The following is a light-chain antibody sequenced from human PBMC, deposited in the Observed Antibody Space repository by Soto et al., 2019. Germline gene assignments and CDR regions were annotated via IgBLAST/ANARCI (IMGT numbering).Light chain of an antibody. CDR3: PSYAGSLGV. V-gene: IGLV2-8*01. J-gene: IGLJ1*01. CDR2: EVN. CDR1: SSDVGRYNF. Sequence: QSALTQPPSASGSPGQSVTISCTGTSSDVGRYNFVSWYQQHPGKVPKLIIYEVNKRPSGVPARFSGSKSGNTASLTVSGLQAEVEADYYCPSYAGSLGVFGTGTTVTVL.